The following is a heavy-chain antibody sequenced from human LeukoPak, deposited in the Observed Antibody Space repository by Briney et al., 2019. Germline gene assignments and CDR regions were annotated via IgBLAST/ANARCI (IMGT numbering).Heavy chain of an antibody. CDR1: GGSISSYY. CDR3: AREDYDYVWGSYRFDY. D-gene: IGHD3-16*02. CDR2: IYTSGST. J-gene: IGHJ4*02. Sequence: PSETLSLTCTVSGGSISSYYWSWIRQPAGKGLEWIGRIYTSGSTNYNPSLTSRVTMSVDASKNQFSLKLSSVTAADTAVYYCAREDYDYVWGSYRFDYWGQGTLVTVSS. V-gene: IGHV4-4*07.